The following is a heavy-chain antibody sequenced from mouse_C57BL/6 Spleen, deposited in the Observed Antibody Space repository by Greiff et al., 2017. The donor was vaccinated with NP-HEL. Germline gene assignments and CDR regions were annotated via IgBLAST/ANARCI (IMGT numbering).Heavy chain of an antibody. CDR3: ARGDYYGSSSYYAMDY. J-gene: IGHJ4*01. CDR2: IDPYNGDT. V-gene: IGHV1-20*01. CDR1: GYSFTGYF. D-gene: IGHD1-1*01. Sequence: VQLQQSGPELVKPGDSVKISCKASGYSFTGYFMNWVMQSHGKSLEWIGRIDPYNGDTFYNQKFKGKATLTVDKSSSTAHMELRSLTYEDSAVYYCARGDYYGSSSYYAMDYWGQGTSVTVSS.